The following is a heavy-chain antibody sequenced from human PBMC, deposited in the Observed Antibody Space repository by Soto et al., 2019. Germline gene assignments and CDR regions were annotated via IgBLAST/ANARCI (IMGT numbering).Heavy chain of an antibody. CDR2: TSGSGGST. J-gene: IGHJ4*02. D-gene: IGHD2-8*01. CDR1: GFTFSSYW. CDR3: AKGFHCTNGVCYFYFDY. V-gene: IGHV3-23*01. Sequence: PGGSLRLSCAASGFTFSSYWMSWVRQAPGKGLEWVSATSGSGGSTYYADSVKGRFTISRDNSKNTLYLQMNSLRAEDTAVYYCAKGFHCTNGVCYFYFDYWGQGTLVTVSS.